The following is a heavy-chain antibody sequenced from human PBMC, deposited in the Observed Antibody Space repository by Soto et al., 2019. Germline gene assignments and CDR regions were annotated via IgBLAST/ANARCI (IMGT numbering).Heavy chain of an antibody. J-gene: IGHJ4*02. CDR3: AKKVNSGPGSQYFDY. D-gene: IGHD3-10*01. CDR2: FRTGGDDGTT. V-gene: IGHV3-23*01. CDR1: GFTFSSYS. Sequence: GESLKISCAASGFTFSSYSMSWVRQAPGKGLEWVSGFRTGGDDGTTYYADSVKGRFTISRDNSKNTLFLQMNSLRAEDTAIYYCAKKVNSGPGSQYFDYWGQGTLVTVSS.